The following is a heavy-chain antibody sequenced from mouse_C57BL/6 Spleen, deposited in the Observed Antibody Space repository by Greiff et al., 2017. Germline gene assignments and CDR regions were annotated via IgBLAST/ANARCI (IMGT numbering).Heavy chain of an antibody. CDR3: ARDGSYGSSPFAY. J-gene: IGHJ3*01. V-gene: IGHV1-80*01. CDR1: GYAFSSYW. Sequence: VQLVESGAELVKPGASVKISCKASGYAFSSYWMNWVKQRPGKGLEWIGQIYPGDGDTNYNGKFKGKATLTADKSSSTAYMQLSSLTSEDSAVYFCARDGSYGSSPFAYWGQGTLVTVSA. CDR2: IYPGDGDT. D-gene: IGHD1-1*01.